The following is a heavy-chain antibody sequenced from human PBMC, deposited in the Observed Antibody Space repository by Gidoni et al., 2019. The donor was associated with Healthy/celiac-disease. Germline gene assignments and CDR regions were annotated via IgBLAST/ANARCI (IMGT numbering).Heavy chain of an antibody. CDR2: INPSGGST. V-gene: IGHV1-46*03. CDR1: GYTFTSYY. D-gene: IGHD3-10*01. CDR3: ARDCLGFGEFCYYYGMDV. Sequence: QVQLVQSGAEVKKPGASVKVSCKASGYTFTSYYMHWVRQAPGQGLEWMGIINPSGGSTSYAQKFQGRVTMTRDTSTSTVYMELSSLRSEDTAVYYCARDCLGFGEFCYYYGMDVWGQGTTVTVSS. J-gene: IGHJ6*02.